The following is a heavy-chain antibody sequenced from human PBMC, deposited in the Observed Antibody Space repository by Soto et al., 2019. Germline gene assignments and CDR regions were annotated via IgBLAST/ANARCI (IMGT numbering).Heavy chain of an antibody. CDR1: GASVSSGSYY. CDR2: IYYIGST. Sequence: QVQLQESGPGLVKSSETLSLTCTVSGASVSSGSYYWSWIRQPPGKGLEWIAYIYYIGSTNYNPYVKCRVTISVDTSKYQFSLKLNSVTAADTAMYYCARTMYCSGGSCYFGGFDYWGQGTLVTVSS. J-gene: IGHJ4*02. D-gene: IGHD2-15*01. CDR3: ARTMYCSGGSCYFGGFDY. V-gene: IGHV4-61*01.